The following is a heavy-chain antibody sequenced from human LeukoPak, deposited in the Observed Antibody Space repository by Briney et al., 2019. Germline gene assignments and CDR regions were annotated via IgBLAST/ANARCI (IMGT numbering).Heavy chain of an antibody. CDR3: AVVAASDYYYGMDV. V-gene: IGHV4-39*01. D-gene: IGHD2-15*01. CDR2: IYYSGST. CDR1: GGSISSSSYY. Sequence: PSETLSLTCTVSGGSISSSSYYWGWIRQPPGKGLEWIGSIYYSGSTYYNPSLKSRVTISVDTSKNQFFLKLSSVTAADTAVYYCAVVAASDYYYGMDVWGQGTTVTVSS. J-gene: IGHJ6*02.